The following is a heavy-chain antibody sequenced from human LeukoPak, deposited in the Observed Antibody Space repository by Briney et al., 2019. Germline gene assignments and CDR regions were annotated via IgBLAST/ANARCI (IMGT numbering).Heavy chain of an antibody. J-gene: IGHJ6*02. CDR2: INHSGST. CDR1: GGSFSGYY. V-gene: IGHV4-34*01. CDR3: ARGGNYYYYYYGMDV. Sequence: SSETLSLTCAVYGGSFSGYYWSWIRQPPGKGLEWIGEINHSGSTNYNPSLKSRVTISVDTSKNQFSLKLSSVTAADTAVYYCARGGNYYYYYYGMDVWGQGTTVTVSS.